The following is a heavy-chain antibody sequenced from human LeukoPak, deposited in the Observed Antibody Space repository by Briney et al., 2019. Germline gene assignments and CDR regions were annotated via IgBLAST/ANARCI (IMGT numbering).Heavy chain of an antibody. CDR2: IWYDGSNK. J-gene: IGHJ3*02. V-gene: IGHV3-33*01. Sequence: GGSLRLSCAASGFTFSSYGMHWVRQAPGKGLEWVAVIWYDGSNKYYADSVKGRFTISRDNSKNTLYLQMNSLRAEDTAVYYCARDPSDPVVGATNGAFDIWGQGTMVTVSS. CDR1: GFTFSSYG. CDR3: ARDPSDPVVGATNGAFDI. D-gene: IGHD1-26*01.